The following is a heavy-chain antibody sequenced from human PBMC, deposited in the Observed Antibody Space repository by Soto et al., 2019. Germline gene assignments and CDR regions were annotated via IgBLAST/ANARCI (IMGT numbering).Heavy chain of an antibody. Sequence: GGSLRLSCAASGFTFSSYAMHWVRQAPGKGLEYVSAISSNGGSTYCANSVKGRFTISRDNSKNTLYLQMGSLRAEDMAVYYCARDDCSGGGCYHYWGQGTLVTVSS. CDR3: ARDDCSGGGCYHY. D-gene: IGHD2-15*01. J-gene: IGHJ4*02. V-gene: IGHV3-64*01. CDR2: ISSNGGST. CDR1: GFTFSSYA.